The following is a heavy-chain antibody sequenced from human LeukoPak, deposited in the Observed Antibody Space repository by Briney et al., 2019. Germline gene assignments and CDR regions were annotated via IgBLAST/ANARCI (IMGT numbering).Heavy chain of an antibody. Sequence: GGSLRLSCVASGFIFGDYWMRWVRQAPGKGLEWVSAISGSGGTTYYADSVKGRFTISRDNSKNTLYLQMNSLRAEDTAVYYCAKERVSFDYWGQGTLVTVSS. V-gene: IGHV3-23*01. J-gene: IGHJ4*02. CDR3: AKERVSFDY. CDR1: GFIFGDYW. CDR2: ISGSGGTT. D-gene: IGHD3-16*01.